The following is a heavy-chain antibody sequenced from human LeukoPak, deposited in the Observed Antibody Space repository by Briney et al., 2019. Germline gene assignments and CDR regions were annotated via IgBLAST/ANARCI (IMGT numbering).Heavy chain of an antibody. Sequence: GGSLRLSCAASGFTFSSYAMSWVRQAPGKGLEWVSSISSSSSYIYYADSVKGRFTISRDNAKNSLYLQMNSLRAEDTAVYYCARDERLGFDYWGQGTLVTVSS. V-gene: IGHV3-21*01. CDR1: GFTFSSYA. CDR3: ARDERLGFDY. CDR2: ISSSSSYI. J-gene: IGHJ4*02. D-gene: IGHD6-19*01.